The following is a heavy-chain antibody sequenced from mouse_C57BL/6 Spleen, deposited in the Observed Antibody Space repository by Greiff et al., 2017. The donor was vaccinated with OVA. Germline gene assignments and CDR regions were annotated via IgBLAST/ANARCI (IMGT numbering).Heavy chain of an antibody. CDR1: GFSLTSYG. Sequence: VQLQQSGPGLVQPSQSLSITCTVSGFSLTSYGVHWVRQSPGKGLEWLGVIWSGGSTDYNAAFISRLSISKDNTKSQVFFKMNSLQADDTAIFYCAKDVYSNPYAIDCWGQRTSVTVSS. J-gene: IGHJ4*01. CDR3: AKDVYSNPYAIDC. D-gene: IGHD2-5*01. CDR2: IWSGGST. V-gene: IGHV2-2*01.